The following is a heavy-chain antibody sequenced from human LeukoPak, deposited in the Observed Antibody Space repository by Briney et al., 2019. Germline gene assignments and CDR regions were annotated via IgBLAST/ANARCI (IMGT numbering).Heavy chain of an antibody. CDR1: GYTFTRYG. J-gene: IGHJ4*02. V-gene: IGHV1-18*01. D-gene: IGHD6-13*01. CDR3: ASDHLSIAATGMRY. Sequence: ASVKVSCKASGYTFTRYGISWVRQAPGQGLEWMGWISPYNGNTNYAQKPQGRVTMTTDTSTTTVYMELRSLRSDDTAVYYCASDHLSIAATGMRYWGQGTLVTVSS. CDR2: ISPYNGNT.